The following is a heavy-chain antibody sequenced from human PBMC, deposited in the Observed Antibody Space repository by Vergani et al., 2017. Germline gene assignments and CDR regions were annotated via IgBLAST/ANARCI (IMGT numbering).Heavy chain of an antibody. V-gene: IGHV4-34*01. CDR3: ARGAGYDSSGYHYDLDY. D-gene: IGHD3-22*01. Sequence: QVHLQQWGAGLLKPSETLSLTCAVSGGSFSTYYWSWIRQPPGKGLEWIGEINHSGSTNYNPSLKSRVTISVDTSKNQVSLKLSSVTAADTAVHYCARGAGYDSSGYHYDLDYWGQGTLVTVS. CDR2: INHSGST. J-gene: IGHJ4*02. CDR1: GGSFSTYY.